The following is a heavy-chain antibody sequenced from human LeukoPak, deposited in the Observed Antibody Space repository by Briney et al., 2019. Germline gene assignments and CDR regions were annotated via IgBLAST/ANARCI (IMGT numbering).Heavy chain of an antibody. CDR2: ISGRGSDT. J-gene: IGHJ6*02. CDR3: AKAVWFGEFDYYFFGLDV. D-gene: IGHD3-10*01. V-gene: IGHV3-23*01. CDR1: AFTFSSYA. Sequence: GGSLRLSCAAVAFTFSSYAMGWVSQAQGKGMEWVSAISGRGSDTYYADSVKGRFTFSRDKSKNTLYLQMNSLRPEDTAPYYCAKAVWFGEFDYYFFGLDVWGQGTTVTVSS.